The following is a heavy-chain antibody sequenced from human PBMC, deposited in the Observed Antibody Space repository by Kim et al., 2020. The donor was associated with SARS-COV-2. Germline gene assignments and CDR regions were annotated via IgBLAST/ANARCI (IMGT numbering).Heavy chain of an antibody. D-gene: IGHD3-9*01. CDR1: GYTFTSYA. J-gene: IGHJ3*02. V-gene: IGHV1-3*01. CDR3: ARARPLVISAFDI. Sequence: ASVKVSCKASGYTFTSYAMHWVRQAPGQRLEWMGWINAGNGNTKYSQKFQGRVTITRDTSASTAYMELSSLRSEDTAVYYCARARPLVISAFDIWGQGTMVTVSS. CDR2: INAGNGNT.